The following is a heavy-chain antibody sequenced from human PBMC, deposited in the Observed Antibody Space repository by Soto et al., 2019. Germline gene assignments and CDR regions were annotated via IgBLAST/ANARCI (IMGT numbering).Heavy chain of an antibody. CDR3: AIFFFQAEDGIRDVRSVSAFLLNRSSDL. V-gene: IGHV3-23*01. J-gene: IGHJ2*01. CDR2: ISGSGGST. D-gene: IGHD3-10*02. Sequence: GLKCVSAISGSGGSTYYAYSVKVRFTISRDNSKHTLYLQMSSLRAEDTGVYYCAIFFFQAEDGIRDVRSVSAFLLNRSSDL.